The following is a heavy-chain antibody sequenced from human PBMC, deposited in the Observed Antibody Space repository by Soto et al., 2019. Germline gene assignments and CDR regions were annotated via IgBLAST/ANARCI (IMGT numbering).Heavy chain of an antibody. D-gene: IGHD6-13*01. V-gene: IGHV1-8*01. J-gene: IGHJ4*02. CDR3: AREKSSRYDH. Sequence: QVQLEQSGAGVKKPGTSVNVSCKDSGYTITSYDINWVQQATGQGLEWMGWMNPNSGNTVYAQKFQGRVTMTRNTSTSTAYMELSSLRSEDTAVYYCAREKSSRYDHWGQGTLVTVSS. CDR2: MNPNSGNT. CDR1: GYTITSYD.